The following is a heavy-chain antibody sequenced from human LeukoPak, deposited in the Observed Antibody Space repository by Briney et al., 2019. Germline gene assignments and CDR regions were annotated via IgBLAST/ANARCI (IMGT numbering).Heavy chain of an antibody. Sequence: ASVKVSYKASGYTFTDYYIHWVRQAPGQGLVWVGWINPDIGVTKYAQKFQGRITMTRDTSIRTAYIELSSLRSDDTAVYYCSRDGSLDFWGQGTLVTVSS. J-gene: IGHJ4*02. CDR2: INPDIGVT. CDR1: GYTFTDYY. V-gene: IGHV1-2*02. D-gene: IGHD1-26*01. CDR3: SRDGSLDF.